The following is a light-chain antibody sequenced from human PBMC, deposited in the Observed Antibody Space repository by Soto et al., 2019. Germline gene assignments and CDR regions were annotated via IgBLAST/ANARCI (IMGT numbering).Light chain of an antibody. CDR1: SSDVGGYNY. CDR2: EVS. CDR3: SSYTSSDPRV. V-gene: IGLV2-14*01. J-gene: IGLJ3*02. Sequence: QSALTQPASVSGSPGQSITISCTGTSSDVGGYNYVSWYQQHPGKAPKFMIYEVSNRPSGVSNRFSGSKSGNTASLTISGLQAEDEADYYCSSYTSSDPRVFGGGTKLTVL.